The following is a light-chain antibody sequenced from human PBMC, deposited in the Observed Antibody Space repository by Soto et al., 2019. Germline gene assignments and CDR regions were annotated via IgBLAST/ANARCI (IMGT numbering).Light chain of an antibody. CDR2: DVS. CDR1: SSDVGGYKY. Sequence: QSVLTQLRSVSGSPGQSVTISCTGTSSDVGGYKYVSWYQQHPGKAPKLMIYDVSERPSGVPDRFSGSKSGNTASLTISGLHAEDEADYYCCSYAGSPYVFGTGTKVTVL. CDR3: CSYAGSPYV. J-gene: IGLJ1*01. V-gene: IGLV2-11*01.